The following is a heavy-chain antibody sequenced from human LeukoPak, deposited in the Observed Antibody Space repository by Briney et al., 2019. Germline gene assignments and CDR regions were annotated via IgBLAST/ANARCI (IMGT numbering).Heavy chain of an antibody. CDR2: IYYIGST. Sequence: PSETLSLTCTVSGGSISSYYWSWIRQPPGKGLEWIGYIYYIGSTNYNPSLKSRVTISVDTSKNQFSLKLSSVIAADTAGYYCATRHTSNRAYGFWGQGTLVTVSS. CDR1: GGSISSYY. CDR3: ATRHTSNRAYGF. J-gene: IGHJ4*02. D-gene: IGHD2-21*01. V-gene: IGHV4-59*08.